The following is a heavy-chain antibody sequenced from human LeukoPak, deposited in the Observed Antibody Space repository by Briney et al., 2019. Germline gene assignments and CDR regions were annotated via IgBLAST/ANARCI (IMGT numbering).Heavy chain of an antibody. V-gene: IGHV3-21*01. CDR3: ARGRIVGVTRYFDY. CDR1: GFTFSSYS. J-gene: IGHJ4*02. Sequence: PGGSLRLSCAASGFTFSSYSMNWVRQAPGKGLEWVSSISSSSSYIYYADSVKGRFTISRDNAKNSLYLQMNSLRAEDTAVYYCARGRIVGVTRYFDYWGQGTLVTVSS. CDR2: ISSSSSYI. D-gene: IGHD1-26*01.